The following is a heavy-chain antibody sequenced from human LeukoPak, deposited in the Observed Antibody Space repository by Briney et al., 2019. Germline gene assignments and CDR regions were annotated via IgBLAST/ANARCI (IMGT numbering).Heavy chain of an antibody. D-gene: IGHD3-9*01. Sequence: ASVKVSCKASGYTFTGYYMHWVRQAPGQGLEWMEWINPNSGGTNYAQKFQGRVTMTRDTSISTAYMELSRLGSDDTAVYYCARALKLLVIMDFGYWGQGTLVTVSS. CDR3: ARALKLLVIMDFGY. CDR2: INPNSGGT. J-gene: IGHJ4*02. CDR1: GYTFTGYY. V-gene: IGHV1-2*02.